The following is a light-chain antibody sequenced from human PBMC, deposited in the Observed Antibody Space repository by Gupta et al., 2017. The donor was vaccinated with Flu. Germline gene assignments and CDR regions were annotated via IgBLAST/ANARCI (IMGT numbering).Light chain of an antibody. CDR2: EVN. CDR1: SCDVGTDKN. CDR3: SAEEGSNNFEV. V-gene: IGLV2-8*01. Sequence: VTSTCTVTSCDVGTDKNVAWYQQHPATTPKLLVYEVNKRPSGVPCRCSGAKSGNTASLTVSGLQAEDGADYYCSAEEGSNNFEVFGGGTKLTVV. J-gene: IGLJ3*02.